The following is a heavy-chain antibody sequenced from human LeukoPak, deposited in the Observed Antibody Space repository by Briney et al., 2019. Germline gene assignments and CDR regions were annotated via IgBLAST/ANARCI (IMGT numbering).Heavy chain of an antibody. Sequence: ASVKVSCKASGYTFTGYYMHWVRQAPGQGLEWMGWINPNSGGTNYAQKFQGRVTVTRDTSISTAYMELSRLRSDDTAVYYCARARSSLPPFDYWGQGTLVTVSS. CDR3: ARARSSLPPFDY. J-gene: IGHJ4*02. CDR2: INPNSGGT. CDR1: GYTFTGYY. V-gene: IGHV1-2*02. D-gene: IGHD5/OR15-5a*01.